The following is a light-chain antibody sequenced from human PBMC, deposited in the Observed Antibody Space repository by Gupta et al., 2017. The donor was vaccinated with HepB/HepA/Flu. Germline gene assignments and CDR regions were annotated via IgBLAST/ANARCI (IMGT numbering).Light chain of an antibody. CDR1: NIGSKS. CDR3: QVWDSSSDPRVV. Sequence: SYVLTQQPSVPVAPGKTARTTCGGNNIGSKSVHWYQQKPGQAPVLVIYYDSDRPSGIPERFSGSDSGNTATLTISRVEAGDEADYYCQVWDSSSDPRVVFGGGTKLTVL. V-gene: IGLV3-21*04. CDR2: YDS. J-gene: IGLJ2*01.